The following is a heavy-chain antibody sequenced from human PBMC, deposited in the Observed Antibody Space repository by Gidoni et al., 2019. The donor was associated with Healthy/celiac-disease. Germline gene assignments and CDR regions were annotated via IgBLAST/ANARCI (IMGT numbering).Heavy chain of an antibody. D-gene: IGHD6-13*01. J-gene: IGHJ4*02. CDR1: GFPFSSYA. Sequence: EVQLVESGGGLVQPGGSLRLSCSASGFPFSSYAMHWVRQAPGKGLEYVSAISSNGGSTYYADSVKGRITISRDNSKNTLYLQMSSLRAEDTAVYYCVRKDSSSWYGYFDYWGQGTLVTVSS. CDR2: ISSNGGST. CDR3: VRKDSSSWYGYFDY. V-gene: IGHV3-64D*06.